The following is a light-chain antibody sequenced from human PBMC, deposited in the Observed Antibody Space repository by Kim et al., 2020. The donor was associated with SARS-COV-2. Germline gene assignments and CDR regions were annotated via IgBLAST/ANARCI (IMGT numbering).Light chain of an antibody. V-gene: IGLV1-44*01. Sequence: GQRVTISCSGSSSSVGRHVVNWYQQLPGTAPKVFIYNDNQRPSGVPDRFSGSRSGTSASLAISGLQSEDEADYYCATWDVTLNGWVFGGGTQLTVL. CDR1: SSSVGRHV. J-gene: IGLJ3*02. CDR2: NDN. CDR3: ATWDVTLNGWV.